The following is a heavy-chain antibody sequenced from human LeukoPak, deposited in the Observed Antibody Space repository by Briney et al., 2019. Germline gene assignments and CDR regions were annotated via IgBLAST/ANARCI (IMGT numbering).Heavy chain of an antibody. CDR2: ISSSGSSI. D-gene: IGHD5-12*01. V-gene: IGHV3-48*04. Sequence: GGSLRLSCAASGFAFSNYGMNWVRQAPGKGLEWVSYISSSGSSIYYADSVKGRFTISRDNAKDSLYLQMNSLRAEDTAVYYCARDPGSGYEEHFDYWGQGTLVTVSS. J-gene: IGHJ4*02. CDR1: GFAFSNYG. CDR3: ARDPGSGYEEHFDY.